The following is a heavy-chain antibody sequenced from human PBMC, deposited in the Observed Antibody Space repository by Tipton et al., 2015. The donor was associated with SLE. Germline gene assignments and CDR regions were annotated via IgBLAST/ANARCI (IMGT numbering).Heavy chain of an antibody. CDR3: ARCRRASTILGVAYFDY. V-gene: IGHV4-34*01. J-gene: IGHJ4*02. CDR1: GGSFSAYY. CDR2: INHSGST. Sequence: TLSLTCAVYGGSFSAYYWSWIRQPPGKGLEWIGEINHSGSTNYNPSLKSRVTISVDTSKNQFSLKVTSVTAADTAVYHCARCRRASTILGVAYFDYWAQGTLVTVSS. D-gene: IGHD3-3*01.